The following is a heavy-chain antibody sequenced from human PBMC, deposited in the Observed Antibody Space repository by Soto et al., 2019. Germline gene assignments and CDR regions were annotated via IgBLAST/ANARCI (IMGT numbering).Heavy chain of an antibody. CDR1: GGSFSIYS. V-gene: IGHV1-69*13. CDR2: SIPIFVTA. D-gene: IGHD3-10*01. Sequence: SLNVSFKASGGSFSIYSISLLLHSPLQGLELMGFSIPIFVTANYAQKFQGRVTITADESTSTAYMELSSLRSEDTALYYCARVPPKTRTLCFASSDAFDIWGQGIXVTV. CDR3: ARVPPKTRTLCFASSDAFDI. J-gene: IGHJ3*02.